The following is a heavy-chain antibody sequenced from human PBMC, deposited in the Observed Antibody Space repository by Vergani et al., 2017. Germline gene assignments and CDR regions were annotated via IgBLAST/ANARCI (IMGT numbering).Heavy chain of an antibody. D-gene: IGHD3-9*01. CDR2: IYRTGRT. J-gene: IGHJ4*02. CDR1: GFSIDNGYY. V-gene: IGHV4-38-2*01. CDR3: ARRSGIVYDIFSGTQYFFDF. Sequence: QVQLQESGPGLVKPSETLSLTCAVSGFSIDNGYYWDWIRQPPGKGLEWIGSIYRTGRTHFNPSLKSRVTISVDTSNNHFSLSLNSLTAADTAVDYCARRSGIVYDIFSGTQYFFDFWGQGTLVTVSS.